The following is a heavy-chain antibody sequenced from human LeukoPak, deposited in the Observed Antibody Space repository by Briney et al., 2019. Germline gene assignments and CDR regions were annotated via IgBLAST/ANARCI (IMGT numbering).Heavy chain of an antibody. D-gene: IGHD3-3*01. V-gene: IGHV4-30-4*01. J-gene: IGHJ6*02. CDR1: DGSISSGDYY. CDR3: ARGSDFWSGYSPPYYYGMDV. CDR2: IYYSGST. Sequence: PSQTLSLTCTVSDGSISSGDYYWSWIRQPPGKGLEWIGYIYYSGSTYYNPSLKSRVTISVDTSKNQFSPKLSSVTAADTAVYYCARGSDFWSGYSPPYYYGMDVWGQGTTVTVSS.